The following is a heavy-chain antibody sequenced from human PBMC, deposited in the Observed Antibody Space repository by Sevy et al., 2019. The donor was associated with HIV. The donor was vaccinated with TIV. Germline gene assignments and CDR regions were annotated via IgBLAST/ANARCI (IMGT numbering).Heavy chain of an antibody. J-gene: IGHJ5*02. Sequence: SETLSLTCTVSGGSISSGDYYWTWMGQAPGKGLEWIGYIYYSGITYYNPSLKSRLAISVDTVKNQLSLKLTSLTAADTAVYYCARYCISTNRHYWFDPWGQGTLVTVSS. V-gene: IGHV4-30-4*01. CDR3: ARYCISTNRHYWFDP. CDR1: GGSISSGDYY. D-gene: IGHD2-2*01. CDR2: IYYSGIT.